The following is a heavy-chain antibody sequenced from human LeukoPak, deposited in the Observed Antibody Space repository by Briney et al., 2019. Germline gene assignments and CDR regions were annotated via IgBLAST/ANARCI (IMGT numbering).Heavy chain of an antibody. CDR3: ARAGVAVAGLALDY. Sequence: GASVKVSCKTSGGSFSSYAISWVRQAPGQGLEWMGGIIPMFRTPNYAQKFQGRVTITTDESTNTAYMEVGRLRSEDTAVYYCARAGVAVAGLALDYWGQGTLVTVSS. V-gene: IGHV1-69*05. J-gene: IGHJ4*02. CDR1: GGSFSSYA. CDR2: IIPMFRTP. D-gene: IGHD6-19*01.